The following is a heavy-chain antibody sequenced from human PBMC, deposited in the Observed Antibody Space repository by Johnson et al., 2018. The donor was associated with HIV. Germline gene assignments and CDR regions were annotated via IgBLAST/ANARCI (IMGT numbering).Heavy chain of an antibody. D-gene: IGHD7-27*01. CDR1: GFTFSSYA. Sequence: QVQLVESGGGVVQPGRSLRLSCAASGFTFSSYAMHWVRQAPGKGLEWVAVISYDGNNKYYADSLKGRFTISRDNSKNTLYLQMNSLRAEDTAVYYCARDLTNWGVGDAFDIWGQGTMVTVSS. CDR3: ARDLTNWGVGDAFDI. V-gene: IGHV3-30*04. CDR2: ISYDGNNK. J-gene: IGHJ3*02.